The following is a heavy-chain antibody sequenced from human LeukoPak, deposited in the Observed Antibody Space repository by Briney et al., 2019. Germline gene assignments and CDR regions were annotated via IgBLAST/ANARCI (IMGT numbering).Heavy chain of an antibody. D-gene: IGHD6-19*01. CDR1: GFSFSSYA. Sequence: GGSLRLSCAASGFSFSSYAMSWVRQAPVKGLEWVAAISGSGGSTNYADSVKGRFTISRHNSKTTLYLQTNNLRAEDTAAYYCAKGHSGYSSGWYVGNDYWGQGTLVTVSS. CDR3: AKGHSGYSSGWYVGNDY. V-gene: IGHV3-23*01. J-gene: IGHJ4*02. CDR2: ISGSGGST.